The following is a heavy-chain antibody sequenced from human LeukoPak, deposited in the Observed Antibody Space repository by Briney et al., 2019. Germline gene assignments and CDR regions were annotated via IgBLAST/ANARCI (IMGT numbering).Heavy chain of an antibody. J-gene: IGHJ6*03. V-gene: IGHV6-1*01. D-gene: IGHD6-13*01. CDR1: EYSVSSNSAA. CDR3: ARGPQLVDYYYIDV. CDR2: TYYRSKWYY. Sequence: SQTHSLTCAISEYSVSSNSAAWNWIRQSPSRGLEWLGRTYYRSKWYYDYAVSVKSRITINPDTSKNQFSLQLNSVTPEDTAVYYCARGPQLVDYYYIDVWGKGTTVTVSS.